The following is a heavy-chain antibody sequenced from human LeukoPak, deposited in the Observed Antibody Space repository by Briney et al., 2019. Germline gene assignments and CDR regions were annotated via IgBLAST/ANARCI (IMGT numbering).Heavy chain of an antibody. CDR1: GFTFSSYS. Sequence: GGSLRLSCAASGFTFSSYSMNWVRQAPGKGLEWVSYISSSSSTIYYADSVKGRFTISRDNAKNSLYLQMNSLRAEDTAVYYCAKSKWYGEYYFDYWGQGTLVTVSS. CDR2: ISSSSSTI. D-gene: IGHD3-10*01. J-gene: IGHJ4*02. CDR3: AKSKWYGEYYFDY. V-gene: IGHV3-48*01.